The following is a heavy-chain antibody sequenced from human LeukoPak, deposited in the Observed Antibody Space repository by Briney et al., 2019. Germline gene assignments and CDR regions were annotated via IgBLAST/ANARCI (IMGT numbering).Heavy chain of an antibody. CDR1: GYTFTSYG. Sequence: ASVKVSCKASGYTFTSYGISWVRQAPGQGLEWMGWISAYNGNTNYAQKLQGRVTMTTDTSTSTAYMELSSLRSEDTAVYYCAREGATVVSFDYWGQGTLVTVSS. D-gene: IGHD4-23*01. CDR2: ISAYNGNT. J-gene: IGHJ4*02. CDR3: AREGATVVSFDY. V-gene: IGHV1-18*01.